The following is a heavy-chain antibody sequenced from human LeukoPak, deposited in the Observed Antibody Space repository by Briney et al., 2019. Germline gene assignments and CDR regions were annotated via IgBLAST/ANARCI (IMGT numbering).Heavy chain of an antibody. CDR2: ISAYNGNT. Sequence: ASVKVSCKASGYTFTSYGISWVRQAPGQGLEWMGWISAYNGNTNYAQKLQGRVTMTTDTSTSTAYMELRSLRSEDTAVYYCARDLRTDDSSGSPFVLQAPWGQGTLVTVSS. J-gene: IGHJ5*02. CDR1: GYTFTSYG. V-gene: IGHV1-18*01. D-gene: IGHD3-22*01. CDR3: ARDLRTDDSSGSPFVLQAP.